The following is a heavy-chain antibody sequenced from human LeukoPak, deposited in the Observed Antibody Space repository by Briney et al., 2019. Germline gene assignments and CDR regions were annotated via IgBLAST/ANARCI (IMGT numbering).Heavy chain of an antibody. CDR2: IYYSGST. V-gene: IGHV4-59*01. J-gene: IGHJ4*02. CDR3: ARGLDGSFDY. Sequence: SETLSLTCTVSGGSISSYYWSWIRQPPGKRLEWIGYIYYSGSTNYSPSLKSRVTISVDTSKNQISLKLSSVTAADTAAYYCARGLDGSFDYWGLGTLVTVSS. CDR1: GGSISSYY. D-gene: IGHD1-14*01.